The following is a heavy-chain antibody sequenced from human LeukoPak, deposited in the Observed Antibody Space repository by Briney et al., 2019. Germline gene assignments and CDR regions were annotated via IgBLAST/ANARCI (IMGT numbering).Heavy chain of an antibody. V-gene: IGHV3-23*01. Sequence: GGPLRLSCAASGFIFSSHAMRWVRQAPGKGLEWVSTIRGSDDSTYYADSVKGRFTISRDSSKNTLYLQMNSLRADDTAVYYCTKAPGEQYLVPTDWGQGTLVTVSS. J-gene: IGHJ4*02. D-gene: IGHD2-2*01. CDR1: GFIFSSHA. CDR3: TKAPGEQYLVPTD. CDR2: IRGSDDST.